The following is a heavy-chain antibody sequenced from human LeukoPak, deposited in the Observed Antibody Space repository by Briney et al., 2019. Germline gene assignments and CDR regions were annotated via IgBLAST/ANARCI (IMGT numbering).Heavy chain of an antibody. Sequence: GGSLRLSCAASGFTFSSYWMSWVRQAPGKGLEWVANIKQDGSEKYYVDSVKGRFTISRDNAKNSLYLQMNSLRAEDTAVYYCARDHPPKPRQPGRITMIVVESGMDVWGQGTTVTVSS. CDR1: GFTFSSYW. V-gene: IGHV3-7*03. CDR2: IKQDGSEK. D-gene: IGHD3-22*01. J-gene: IGHJ6*02. CDR3: ARDHPPKPRQPGRITMIVVESGMDV.